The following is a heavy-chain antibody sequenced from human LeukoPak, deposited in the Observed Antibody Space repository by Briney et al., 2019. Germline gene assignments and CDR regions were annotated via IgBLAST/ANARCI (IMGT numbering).Heavy chain of an antibody. CDR2: MSTSGSS. Sequence: SETLSLTCTISGGSISSAYWSWIRQPAGKGLEWIGRMSTSGSSNYNPSLTSRVTMSVDKPKNQFSLNLNSVTAADTAVYFCARVNSIGSLYDYWGQGARVTVSS. D-gene: IGHD3-22*01. CDR1: GGSISSAY. V-gene: IGHV4-4*07. CDR3: ARVNSIGSLYDY. J-gene: IGHJ4*02.